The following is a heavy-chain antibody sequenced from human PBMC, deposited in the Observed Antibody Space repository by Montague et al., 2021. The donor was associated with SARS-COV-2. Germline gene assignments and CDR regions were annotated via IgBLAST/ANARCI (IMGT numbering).Heavy chain of an antibody. J-gene: IGHJ4*02. CDR3: AKQRGTITTTFDY. V-gene: IGHV3-23*01. CDR1: GFTFNTYG. CDR2: ISGSGGT. Sequence: SLRLSCAASGFTFNTYGMSWVRQAPGQGLEWVSCISGSGGTYYAGSVKGRFAISSDTSNNTLYLQMNSLRAEDTAIYYCAKQRGTITTTFDYWGQGSLVTVSS. D-gene: IGHD1-1*01.